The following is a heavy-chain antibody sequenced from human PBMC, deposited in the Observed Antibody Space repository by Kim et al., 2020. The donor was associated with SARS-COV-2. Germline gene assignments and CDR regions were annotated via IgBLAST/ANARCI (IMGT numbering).Heavy chain of an antibody. V-gene: IGHV3-64*01. J-gene: IGHJ4*02. D-gene: IGHD1-26*01. CDR1: GFTFSSYA. Sequence: GGSLRLSCAASGFTFSSYAMHWVRQAPGKGLEYVSAISSNGGSTYYANSVKAGFTISRDIPKKTLILKMAGLRVEDMAGIYGAEWGGVGFFRGGKGTLVT. CDR3: AEWGGVGFFR. CDR2: ISSNGGST.